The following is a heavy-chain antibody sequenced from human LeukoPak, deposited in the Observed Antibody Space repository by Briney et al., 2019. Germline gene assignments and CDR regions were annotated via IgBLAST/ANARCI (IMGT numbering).Heavy chain of an antibody. J-gene: IGHJ4*02. Sequence: GGSLRLSCAASGFTFSSYAMSWVRQAPGKGLEWVSAISGSGGSTYYADSVKGRFTISRDNSENTLCLQMNSLRAEDTAVYYCAKDVVGATPLYYFGYWGQGTLVTVSS. V-gene: IGHV3-23*01. CDR1: GFTFSSYA. D-gene: IGHD1-26*01. CDR2: ISGSGGST. CDR3: AKDVVGATPLYYFGY.